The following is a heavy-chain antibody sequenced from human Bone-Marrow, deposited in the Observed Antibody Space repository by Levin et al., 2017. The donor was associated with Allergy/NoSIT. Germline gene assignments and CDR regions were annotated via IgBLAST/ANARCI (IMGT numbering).Heavy chain of an antibody. CDR2: ISSDGSST. Sequence: GGSLRLSCAASGFAFRNYWMHWVRQPPGQGPVWVSRISSDGSSTSYAASVKGRFTISRDNAKNIVYLQMNSRRSDDTAVYHCVGPRWLQPKGTQNYWFDPWGQGTAVTVSS. V-gene: IGHV3-74*01. CDR3: VGPRWLQPKGTQNYWFDP. J-gene: IGHJ5*02. CDR1: GFAFRNYW. D-gene: IGHD5-24*01.